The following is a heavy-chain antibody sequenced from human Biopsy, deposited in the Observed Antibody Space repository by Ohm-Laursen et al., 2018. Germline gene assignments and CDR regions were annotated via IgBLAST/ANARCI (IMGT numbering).Heavy chain of an antibody. J-gene: IGHJ4*02. D-gene: IGHD5-24*01. V-gene: IGHV3-7*01. CDR2: INPDGSVK. CDR3: ARDER. CDR1: GITVSGNY. Sequence: SLRLSCTASGITVSGNYMTWVRQAPGKGLEWVANINPDGSVKYFADSVKGRFTISRDNAENSMYLQMSSLTVDDTAVYYCARDERWGQGTLVTVSS.